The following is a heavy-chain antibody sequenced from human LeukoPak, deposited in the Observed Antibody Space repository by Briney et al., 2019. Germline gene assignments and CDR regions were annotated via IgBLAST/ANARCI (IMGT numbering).Heavy chain of an antibody. CDR2: MNPNSSDT. CDR3: ARGRAARPRRHGSNWFDP. V-gene: IGHV1-8*03. Sequence: GASVKVSCKASGYTFTSYDINWVRQATGQGLEWMGWMNPNSSDTGYAQKFQGRVTITWDTSISTAYMELSSLRSEDTAVYYCARGRAARPRRHGSNWFDPWGQGTLVTVSS. J-gene: IGHJ5*02. CDR1: GYTFTSYD. D-gene: IGHD6-6*01.